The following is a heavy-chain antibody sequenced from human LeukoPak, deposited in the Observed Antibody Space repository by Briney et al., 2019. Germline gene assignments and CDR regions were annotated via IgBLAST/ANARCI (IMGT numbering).Heavy chain of an antibody. J-gene: IGHJ4*02. CDR1: GYSISSGYY. V-gene: IGHV4-38-2*02. Sequence: SETLSLTCTVSGYSISSGYYWGWIRQPPGKGLDWIGSISRSGSVYYNPSLKSRVTISVDTSKNQFSLKLSSVTAADTAVYYCASLYFDYWGQGTLVTVSS. CDR3: ASLYFDY. CDR2: ISRSGSV.